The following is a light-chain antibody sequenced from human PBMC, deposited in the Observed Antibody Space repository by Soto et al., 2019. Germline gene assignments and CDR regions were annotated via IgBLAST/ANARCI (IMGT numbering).Light chain of an antibody. Sequence: QSVLSQPASVSLPPGQSITISCSRTSSDAGGYNYVSWYQLHPGKAPKLMIHEVSERPSGVSNRFSGSKSGNTASLTISGLQAEDEADYYCASYVTGNTYVFGSGTKVTVL. CDR2: EVS. CDR1: SSDAGGYNY. V-gene: IGLV2-14*01. J-gene: IGLJ1*01. CDR3: ASYVTGNTYV.